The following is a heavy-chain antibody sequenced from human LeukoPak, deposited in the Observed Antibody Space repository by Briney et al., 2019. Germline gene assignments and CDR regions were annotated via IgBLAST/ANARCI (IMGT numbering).Heavy chain of an antibody. J-gene: IGHJ4*02. CDR3: AREYYYNSSGYGSSAY. V-gene: IGHV3-7*01. CDR2: MKEDGSEK. CDR1: GLTVSSNC. Sequence: GGSLRLSCAASGLTVSSNCMSWVRQAPGKGLEWVANMKEDGSEKYYVDSVKGRFTISKDNAKNSLFLQMNSLRVEDTAVYYCAREYYYNSSGYGSSAYWGQGTLVTVSS. D-gene: IGHD3-22*01.